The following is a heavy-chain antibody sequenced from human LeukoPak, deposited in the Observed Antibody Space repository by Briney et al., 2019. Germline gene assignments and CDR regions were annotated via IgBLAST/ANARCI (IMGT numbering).Heavy chain of an antibody. Sequence: SETLSLTCTVSGGSISSYYWSWIRQPPGQGLEWIGYIYYSGSTNYNPSLKGRVTISVDTSKNQFSLKLSSVTAADTAVYYCASGYSSGWYLGWGQGTLVTVSS. CDR2: IYYSGST. V-gene: IGHV4-59*01. D-gene: IGHD6-19*01. J-gene: IGHJ4*02. CDR1: GGSISSYY. CDR3: ASGYSSGWYLG.